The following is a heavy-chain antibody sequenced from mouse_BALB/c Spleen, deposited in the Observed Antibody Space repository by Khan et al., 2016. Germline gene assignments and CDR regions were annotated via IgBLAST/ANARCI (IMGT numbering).Heavy chain of an antibody. Sequence: VQLQQSGAELVKPGASVKLSCTASGFNIKDTYMHWVKQRPEQGLEWIGRIDPANGNTKYDPNFQGKATITADTSSNTAYLQLSSLTSEDTAVYYCAMFTAYWGQGTLVTVSA. D-gene: IGHD2-12*01. CDR2: IDPANGNT. J-gene: IGHJ3*01. V-gene: IGHV14-3*02. CDR1: GFNIKDTY. CDR3: AMFTAY.